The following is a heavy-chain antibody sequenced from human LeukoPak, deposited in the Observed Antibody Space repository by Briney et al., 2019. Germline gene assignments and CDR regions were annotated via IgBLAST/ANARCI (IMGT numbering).Heavy chain of an antibody. J-gene: IGHJ6*03. Sequence: SETLSLTCTVSGGSISSYYWSWIRQPPGKGLEWIGYIYYSGSTNYNPSLKSRVTISVDTSKNQFSLKLSSVTAADTAVYYCASNYYDSSGYYYSGYYYMDVWGKGTTVTVSS. CDR3: ASNYYDSSGYYYSGYYYMDV. V-gene: IGHV4-59*01. CDR2: IYYSGST. D-gene: IGHD3-22*01. CDR1: GGSISSYY.